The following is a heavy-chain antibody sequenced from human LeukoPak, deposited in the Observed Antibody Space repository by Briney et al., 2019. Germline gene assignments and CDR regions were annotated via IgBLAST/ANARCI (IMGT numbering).Heavy chain of an antibody. J-gene: IGHJ4*02. CDR2: ISTDGYTT. V-gene: IGHV3-74*01. CDR1: GFTFSSSA. Sequence: GGSLRLSCAASGFTFSSSAMNWVRQAPRKGLVWVSRISTDGYTTDYADFVQGRFTASRDNTKNTWSLEMNSLRAEDTAVYYCVVGGSPGYWGQGTLVTVSS. D-gene: IGHD2-15*01. CDR3: VVGGSPGY.